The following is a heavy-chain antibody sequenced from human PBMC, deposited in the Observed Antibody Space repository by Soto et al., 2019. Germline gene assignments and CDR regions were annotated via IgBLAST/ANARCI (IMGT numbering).Heavy chain of an antibody. J-gene: IGHJ4*02. V-gene: IGHV1-69*13. CDR3: ARVAPPGAADLQFDY. D-gene: IGHD6-13*01. CDR2: IIPIFGTA. CDR1: GGTFSSYA. Sequence: SVKVSCKASGGTFSSYAISWVRQAPGQGLEWMGGIIPIFGTANYAQKFQGRVTITADESTSTAYMELSSLRSEDTAVYYCARVAPPGAADLQFDYWGQGTLVTVSA.